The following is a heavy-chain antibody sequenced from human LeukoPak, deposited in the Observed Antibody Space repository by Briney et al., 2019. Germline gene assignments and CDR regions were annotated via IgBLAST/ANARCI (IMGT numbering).Heavy chain of an antibody. CDR3: ARGGRGYCSSSSCYFDS. D-gene: IGHD2-2*01. CDR2: TYYRSKWYN. V-gene: IGHV6-1*01. Sequence: SQTLSLTCAISGDSVSSNSAAWNWIRQSPSRGLEWLGRTYYRSKWYNDYALSVKSRITINPDTSKNQFSLQLNSVTPEDTAIYYCARGGRGYCSSSSCYFDSWGQGALVTVSS. CDR1: GDSVSSNSAA. J-gene: IGHJ4*02.